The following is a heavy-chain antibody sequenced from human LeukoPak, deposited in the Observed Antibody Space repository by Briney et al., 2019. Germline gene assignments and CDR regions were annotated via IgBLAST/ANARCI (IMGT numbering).Heavy chain of an antibody. V-gene: IGHV1-69*05. CDR1: GGTFSSYA. CDR2: IIPIFGTA. D-gene: IGHD5-18*01. J-gene: IGHJ6*03. CDR3: ARSEDTAKGHYYHYMDV. Sequence: ASVKVSYKASGGTFSSYAISWVRQAPGQGLEWMGGIIPIFGTANYAQKFQGRVTITTDESTSTAYMELSSLRSEDTAVYYCARSEDTAKGHYYHYMDVWGKGTTVTVSS.